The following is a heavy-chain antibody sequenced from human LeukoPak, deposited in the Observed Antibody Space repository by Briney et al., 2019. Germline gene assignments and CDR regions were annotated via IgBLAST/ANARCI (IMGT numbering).Heavy chain of an antibody. V-gene: IGHV4-39*01. CDR2: IYYSGST. CDR3: ARHTAGYFDY. CDR1: GVSISSSSYY. D-gene: IGHD3-10*01. Sequence: SETLSLTCTVSGVSISSSSYYWGWIRQPPGKGLEWIGSIYYSGSTYYNPSLKSRVTISVDTSKNQFSLKLSSVTAADTAVYYCARHTAGYFDYWGQGTLVTVSS. J-gene: IGHJ4*02.